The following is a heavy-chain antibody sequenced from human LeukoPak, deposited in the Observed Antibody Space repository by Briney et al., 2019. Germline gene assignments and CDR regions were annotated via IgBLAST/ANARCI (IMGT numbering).Heavy chain of an antibody. D-gene: IGHD5-24*01. CDR3: AKDTGRRLQKGAYYFDY. J-gene: IGHJ4*02. CDR1: GFTFSSHG. V-gene: IGHV3-30*02. Sequence: SGGSLRLSCAASGFTFSSHGMHWVRQTPAKGLEWVAFIRYDGSNKYYADSVKGRFTISRDNSKNTLYLQMNSLRAEDTAVYYCAKDTGRRLQKGAYYFDYWGQGTLVTVSS. CDR2: IRYDGSNK.